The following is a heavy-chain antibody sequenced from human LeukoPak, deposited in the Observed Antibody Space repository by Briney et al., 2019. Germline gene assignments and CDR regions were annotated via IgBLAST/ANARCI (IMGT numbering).Heavy chain of an antibody. D-gene: IGHD2-2*01. CDR1: GFTFNSYG. Sequence: GGSLRLSCAASGFTFNSYGMSWVRQAPGKGLEWVANIKQDGSDKYYVDSVKGRLTISRDNSKNSLYLQMSSLRAEDTAVYYCARTQCISTRCSHYFDYWGQGTLVTVSS. V-gene: IGHV3-7*05. CDR3: ARTQCISTRCSHYFDY. J-gene: IGHJ4*02. CDR2: IKQDGSDK.